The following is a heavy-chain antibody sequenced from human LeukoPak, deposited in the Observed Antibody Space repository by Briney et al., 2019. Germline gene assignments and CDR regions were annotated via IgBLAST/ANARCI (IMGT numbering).Heavy chain of an antibody. J-gene: IGHJ4*02. V-gene: IGHV1-2*06. CDR1: GYTFTGYY. D-gene: IGHD6-6*01. CDR3: ARDSSSSDFDY. CDR2: INPNSGGT. Sequence: ASVKVSCKASGYTFTGYYMHWVRQAPGQGLEWMGRINPNSGGTNYAQRFQGRVTMTRDTSISTAYMELSRLRSDDTAVYYCARDSSSSDFDYWGRGTLVTVSS.